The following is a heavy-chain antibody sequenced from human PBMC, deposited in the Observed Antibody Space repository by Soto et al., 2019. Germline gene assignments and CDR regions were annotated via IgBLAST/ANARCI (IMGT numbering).Heavy chain of an antibody. CDR1: GFTFSSYS. CDR2: ISSSSSTI. D-gene: IGHD3-22*01. Sequence: PVGSLRLSCAASGFTFSSYSMNWVRQAPGKGLEWVSYISSSSSTIYYADSVKGRFTISRDNAKNSLYLQMNSLRDEDTAVYYCARDHADSYDSSGYWLYWGQGTLVIVSS. V-gene: IGHV3-48*02. CDR3: ARDHADSYDSSGYWLY. J-gene: IGHJ4*02.